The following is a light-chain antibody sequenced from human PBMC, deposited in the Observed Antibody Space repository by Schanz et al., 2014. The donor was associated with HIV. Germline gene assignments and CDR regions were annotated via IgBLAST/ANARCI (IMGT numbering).Light chain of an antibody. CDR3: QQRSNWPLLT. Sequence: EVVMTQSPATLSVSPGERATLSCRASQTVNIHLAWYQQKPGQAPRLLIYDASTRATGLPARFSASGSGTDFTLTISRLEPEDFAVYYCQQRSNWPLLTFGGGTKVEIK. CDR1: QTVNIH. CDR2: DAS. V-gene: IGKV3-11*01. J-gene: IGKJ4*01.